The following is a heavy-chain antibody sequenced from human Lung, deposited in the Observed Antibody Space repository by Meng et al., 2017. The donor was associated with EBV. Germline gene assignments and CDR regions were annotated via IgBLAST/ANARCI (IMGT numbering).Heavy chain of an antibody. J-gene: IGHJ4*02. Sequence: VRVVEAGGGWGRPGGPLKLPGAASGFTFSASAMHWVRQASGKGLEWVGRIRSKANNYATAFGASVEGRFTISRDDSNNTAYLQMNSLKTEDTAVYYCTSRSFWGQGILVTVSS. CDR2: IRSKANNYAT. CDR1: GFTFSASA. V-gene: IGHV3-73*02. CDR3: TSRSF.